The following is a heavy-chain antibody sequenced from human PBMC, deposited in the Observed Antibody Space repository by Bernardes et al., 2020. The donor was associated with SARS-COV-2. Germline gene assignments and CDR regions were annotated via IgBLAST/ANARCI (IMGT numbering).Heavy chain of an antibody. V-gene: IGHV4-34*01. D-gene: IGHD6-19*01. CDR1: GGSFSGYY. J-gene: IGHJ4*02. Sequence: SKTLSLTCAVYGGSFSGYYWSWIRQPPGKGLEWIGEIDPSGNTNYNPSLKSRVTISVDTSRKQFSLKVTSVTAADTAVYYSSEYRMSDTRDYWGQGTLVTDSS. CDR2: IDPSGNT. CDR3: SEYRMSDTRDY.